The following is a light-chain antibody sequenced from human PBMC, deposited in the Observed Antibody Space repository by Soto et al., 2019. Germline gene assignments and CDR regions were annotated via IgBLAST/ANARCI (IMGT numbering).Light chain of an antibody. CDR1: QSVYNN. CDR2: VAS. CDR3: RQYNNWPPLT. V-gene: IGKV3-15*01. Sequence: EIVMTQSPATLSLSPGERATLSCRASQSVYNNLAWYQQKPAQAPRLLIYVASTTSTAIPARFSGSGSWREFTVTIISLQADDFVVDYCRQYNNWPPLTFGPGTKVDI. J-gene: IGKJ3*01.